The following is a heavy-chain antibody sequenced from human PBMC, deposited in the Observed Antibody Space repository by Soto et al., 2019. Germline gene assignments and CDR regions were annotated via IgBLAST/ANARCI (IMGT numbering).Heavy chain of an antibody. V-gene: IGHV3-48*01. J-gene: IGHJ4*02. CDR2: ISGSGGTI. Sequence: EVQLVESGGGMVQPGGSLRVSCAASGFTLSSYSMHWVRQAPGKGLEWVSYISGSGGTIYYADSVKGRFTISRDNAKNSLSVXXXXXXXXXXXXXXXXXXXXXXXSGWSYYFDFWGQGTRVTVSS. D-gene: IGHD6-19*01. CDR3: XXXXXXXXSGWSYYFDF. CDR1: GFTLSSYS.